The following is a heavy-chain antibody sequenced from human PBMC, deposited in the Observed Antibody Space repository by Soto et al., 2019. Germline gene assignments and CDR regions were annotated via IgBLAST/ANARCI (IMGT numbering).Heavy chain of an antibody. CDR3: ATKEGFDY. CDR1: GFTFSSYT. V-gene: IGHV3-64*07. Sequence: EVQLVESGGGLVQPGGSLRLSCTASGFTFSSYTMHWVRQAPGKGLEYVSAISGNGDSTYDADSVKGRFTISRDNSKNTLYLQRGSLRADDTAVYYCATKEGFDYWGQGTLVTVSS. CDR2: ISGNGDST. J-gene: IGHJ4*02.